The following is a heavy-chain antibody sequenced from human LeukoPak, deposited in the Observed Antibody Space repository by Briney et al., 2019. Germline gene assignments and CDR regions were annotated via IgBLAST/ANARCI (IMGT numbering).Heavy chain of an antibody. V-gene: IGHV1-3*01. CDR1: GYTFTSYA. CDR2: INAGNGNT. J-gene: IGHJ6*02. D-gene: IGHD2-2*01. Sequence: GASVKVSCKASGYTFTSYAMHWVRQAPGQRLEWMGWINAGNGNTKYSQKFQGRVTMTRNTSISTAYMELSSLRSEDTAVYYCARGVVVVPAAMMGYYYYGMDVWGQGTTVTVSS. CDR3: ARGVVVVPAAMMGYYYYGMDV.